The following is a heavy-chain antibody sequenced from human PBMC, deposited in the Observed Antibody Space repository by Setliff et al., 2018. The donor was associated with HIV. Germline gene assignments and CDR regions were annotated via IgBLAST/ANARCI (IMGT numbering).Heavy chain of an antibody. V-gene: IGHV4-39*01. D-gene: IGHD2-8*02. CDR1: GGSINSRSYY. CDR3: ARRGMWSYETGGNPTATFDY. CDR2: IYFSGTP. Sequence: SGTLSLTCTVSGGSINSRSYYWAWIRQPPGKGLEWVASIYFSGTPYYNPSLKNRVTISVDTSKNQFSLKLSSVTAADTAAYYCARRGMWSYETGGNPTATFDYWGQGVLVTVSS. J-gene: IGHJ4*02.